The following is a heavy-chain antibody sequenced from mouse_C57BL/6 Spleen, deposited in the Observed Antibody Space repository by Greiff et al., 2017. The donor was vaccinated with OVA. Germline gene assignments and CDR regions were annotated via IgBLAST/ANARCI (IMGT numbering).Heavy chain of an antibody. CDR3: ARSYEYPWYFDV. V-gene: IGHV1-4*01. CDR1: GYTFTSYT. D-gene: IGHD2-4*01. CDR2: INPSSGYT. Sequence: QVQLQQSGAELARPGASVKMSCKASGYTFTSYTMHWVKQRPGQGLEWIGYINPSSGYTKYNQKFKDKATWTADKSSSTAYMQLRSLTSEDSAVYYCARSYEYPWYFDVWGTGTTVTVSS. J-gene: IGHJ1*03.